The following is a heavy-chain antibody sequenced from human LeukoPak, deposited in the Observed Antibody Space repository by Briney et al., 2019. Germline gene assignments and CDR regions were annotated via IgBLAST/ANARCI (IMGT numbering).Heavy chain of an antibody. D-gene: IGHD3-22*01. Sequence: GESLKISCEGSGYSFSNYWLGWVRQMPGKGLEWMGIIYPGDSDTRYSPSFQGQATISADKSISTAYLQWSSLKASDTAMYYCARVEYYDRSGYFDYWGQGTQVTVSS. CDR3: ARVEYYDRSGYFDY. CDR1: GYSFSNYW. V-gene: IGHV5-51*01. CDR2: IYPGDSDT. J-gene: IGHJ4*02.